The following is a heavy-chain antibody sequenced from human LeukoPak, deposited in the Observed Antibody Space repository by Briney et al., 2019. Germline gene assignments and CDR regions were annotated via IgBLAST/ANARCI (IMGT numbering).Heavy chain of an antibody. CDR3: AFFEYSSSSSHY. CDR1: GYTLTSHG. J-gene: IGHJ4*02. CDR2: INPNSGGT. D-gene: IGHD6-6*01. V-gene: IGHV1-2*02. Sequence: ASVKVSCKASGYTLTSHGITWVRQAPGQGLEWMGWINPNSGGTKYAQKFQGRVTMTRDTSINTAYMELSRLRSDDTAVYYCAFFEYSSSSSHYWGQGSLVTASS.